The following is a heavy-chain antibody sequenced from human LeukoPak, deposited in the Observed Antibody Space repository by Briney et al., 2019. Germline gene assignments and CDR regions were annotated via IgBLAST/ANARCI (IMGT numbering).Heavy chain of an antibody. CDR2: IHASGST. V-gene: IGHV4-4*09. CDR3: ARLLRWSEDGFDI. CDR1: GGSISTYY. J-gene: IGHJ3*02. D-gene: IGHD2-15*01. Sequence: SETLSLTCTVSGGSISTYYWSWIRQSPRKGLEWIGYIHASGSTNYNPSLESRVTISIDTSKNQFSLTLSSVTAADTAVYYCARLLRWSEDGFDIWGRGTVVAISS.